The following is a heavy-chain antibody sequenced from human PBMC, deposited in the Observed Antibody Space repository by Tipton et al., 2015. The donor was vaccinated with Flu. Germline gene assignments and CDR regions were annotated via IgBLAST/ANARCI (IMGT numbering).Heavy chain of an antibody. CDR1: GDSISNGGAY. Sequence: TLSLTCTVSGDSISNGGAYWTWVRQHQGKGLEWIGSTYYSGSTYYNPSLWRRVTISVDTSKNQISLKVNSVTAADTAVYYCARDQGFGGGLSYDYYVLDVWGQGTTVTVSS. D-gene: IGHD3-10*01. CDR3: ARDQGFGGGLSYDYYVLDV. J-gene: IGHJ6*02. CDR2: TYYSGST. V-gene: IGHV4-31*03.